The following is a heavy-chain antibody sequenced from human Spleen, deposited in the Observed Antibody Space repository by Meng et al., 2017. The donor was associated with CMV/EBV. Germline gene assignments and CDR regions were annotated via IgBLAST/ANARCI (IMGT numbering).Heavy chain of an antibody. CDR2: INPNSGFT. Sequence: FTDYYVHWVRQAPGQGLEWMGWINPNSGFTNYAQKFQGRVTITKDTAFTTAYMDLSRLRSDDTAMYYCARGLEDFVVEPPTVWSDFWGQGTLVTVSS. J-gene: IGHJ4*02. CDR1: FTDYY. CDR3: ARGLEDFVVEPPTVWSDF. D-gene: IGHD2-15*01. V-gene: IGHV1-2*02.